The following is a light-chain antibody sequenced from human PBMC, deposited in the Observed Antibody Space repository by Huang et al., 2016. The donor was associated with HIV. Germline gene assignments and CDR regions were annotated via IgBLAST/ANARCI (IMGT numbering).Light chain of an antibody. J-gene: IGKJ2*01. V-gene: IGKV3D-15*01. CDR3: QHYHNWPPYS. CDR2: GAS. Sequence: ELVLTQSPATLSVSPGGTAVLSCKASQSVANNLAWYQQRPGQAPRLLIYGASARATGNPDRFRGSGSETDFTLTISSLQSEDFALYHCQHYHNWPPYSFGQGTKLEI. CDR1: QSVANN.